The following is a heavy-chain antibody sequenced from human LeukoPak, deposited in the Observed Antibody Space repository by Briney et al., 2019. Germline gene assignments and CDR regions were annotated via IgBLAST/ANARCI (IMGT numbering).Heavy chain of an antibody. Sequence: GGSLRLSCAASGFTFDDYGMSWVRQGPGKGLEWVSGINWNGGSTGYADSVQGRFTISRDNAKNSLYLQMNSLRAEDTALYYCAKGTSGYFDWYFDLWGRGTLVTVSS. J-gene: IGHJ2*01. D-gene: IGHD3-9*01. V-gene: IGHV3-20*04. CDR2: INWNGGST. CDR3: AKGTSGYFDWYFDL. CDR1: GFTFDDYG.